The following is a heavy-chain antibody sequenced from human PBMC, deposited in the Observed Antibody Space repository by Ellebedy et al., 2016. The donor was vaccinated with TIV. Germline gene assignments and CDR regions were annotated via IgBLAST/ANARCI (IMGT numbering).Heavy chain of an antibody. Sequence: GESLKISCAASGFSVSHNFMTWVRQAPGKGLEWVSLIYSGGSTSYADSVKGRFTISRDNSRNTLYLQMNSLRAEDTSVYYCARKPDTTGSGDYWGQGTLVTVSS. V-gene: IGHV3-53*01. J-gene: IGHJ4*02. D-gene: IGHD1-1*01. CDR3: ARKPDTTGSGDY. CDR2: IYSGGST. CDR1: GFSVSHNF.